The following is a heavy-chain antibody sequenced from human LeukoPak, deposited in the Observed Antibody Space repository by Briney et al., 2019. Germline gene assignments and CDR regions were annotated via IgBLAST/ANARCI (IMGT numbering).Heavy chain of an antibody. CDR1: GASIRSGDYY. D-gene: IGHD2-15*01. Sequence: KTSETLSLTCTVSGASIRSGDYYWSWIRQPPGKGLEWIGYIYDSGSTYYNPSLKSRITISVDTSENRFSLKLSSVTATDTAVYYCARDCSGGSCYGDFDIWGQGTMVTVSS. CDR3: ARDCSGGSCYGDFDI. CDR2: IYDSGST. J-gene: IGHJ3*02. V-gene: IGHV4-30-4*01.